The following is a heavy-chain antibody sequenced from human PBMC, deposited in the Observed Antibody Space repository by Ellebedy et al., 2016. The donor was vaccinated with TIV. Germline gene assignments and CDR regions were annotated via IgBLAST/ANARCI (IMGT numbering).Heavy chain of an antibody. D-gene: IGHD3-22*01. CDR2: IYYSGST. V-gene: IGHV4-30-4*01. Sequence: LRLXXTVSGGSISSGDYYWNWIRQPPGKGLEWIGYIYYSGSTYYNPSLKSRVTISVDTSKNQFSLKLSSVTAADTAVYYCAREEIYYDSSGYLDWGQGTLVTVSS. J-gene: IGHJ4*02. CDR1: GGSISSGDYY. CDR3: AREEIYYDSSGYLD.